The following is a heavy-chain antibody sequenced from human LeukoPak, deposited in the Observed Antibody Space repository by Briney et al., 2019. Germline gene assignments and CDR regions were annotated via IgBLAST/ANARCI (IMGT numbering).Heavy chain of an antibody. Sequence: GRSLRLSCAASGFTFSSYGMHWVRQAPGKGLEWVAVIWYDGTNKYYADSMKGRFTISRDYSKNTLYLQMNSLRAEDTAVYYCAKQSYYYYDSSGYYGYYFYYWGQGTLVTVSS. J-gene: IGHJ4*02. D-gene: IGHD3-22*01. CDR1: GFTFSSYG. CDR3: AKQSYYYYDSSGYYGYYFYY. V-gene: IGHV3-33*06. CDR2: IWYDGTNK.